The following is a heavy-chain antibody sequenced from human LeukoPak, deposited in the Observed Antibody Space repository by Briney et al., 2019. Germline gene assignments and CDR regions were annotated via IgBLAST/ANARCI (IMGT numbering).Heavy chain of an antibody. CDR2: ILSDGGTT. D-gene: IGHD3-10*01. CDR1: GFTFSRHA. Sequence: GGSLRLSCVASGFTFSRHAMHWVRQAPGKGLENVSAILSDGGTTYYANSVKGRFTISRDNSKNTLHLQMGSLRLEDMAVYYCARHRSGTYYDAFDIWGQGTMVTVSS. J-gene: IGHJ3*02. V-gene: IGHV3-64*01. CDR3: ARHRSGTYYDAFDI.